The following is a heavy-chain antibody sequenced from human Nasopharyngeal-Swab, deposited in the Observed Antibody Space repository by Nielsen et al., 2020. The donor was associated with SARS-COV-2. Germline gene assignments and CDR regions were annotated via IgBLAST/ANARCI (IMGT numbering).Heavy chain of an antibody. D-gene: IGHD6-19*01. V-gene: IGHV3-48*02. CDR2: ISSSSSTK. CDR1: GFTFSNFR. Sequence: GESLKISCAASGFTFSNFRMNWVRQAPGKGLEWVSYISSSSSTKYNADSVKGRFTISRDNAKNSLYLQMNSLRDEDTAVYYCASSTIVVAGRGTLGASFDYWGQGTLVTVSS. CDR3: ASSTIVVAGRGTLGASFDY. J-gene: IGHJ4*02.